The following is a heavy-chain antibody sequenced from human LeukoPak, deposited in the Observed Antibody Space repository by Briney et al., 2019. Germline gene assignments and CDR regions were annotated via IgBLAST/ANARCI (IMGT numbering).Heavy chain of an antibody. CDR3: ARFQAAFYGDYGDGDY. CDR2: ISSSGSTI. CDR1: GFTFSDYY. D-gene: IGHD4-17*01. V-gene: IGHV3-11*01. Sequence: PGGSLRLSCAASGFTFSDYYMSWIRQAPGEGLEWVSYISSSGSTIYYADSVKGRFTISRDNAKNSLYLQMNSLRAEDTAVYYCARFQAAFYGDYGDGDYWGQGTLVTVSS. J-gene: IGHJ4*02.